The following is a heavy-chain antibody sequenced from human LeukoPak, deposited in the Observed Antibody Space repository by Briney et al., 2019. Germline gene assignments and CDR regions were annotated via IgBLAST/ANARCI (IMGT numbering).Heavy chain of an antibody. J-gene: IGHJ3*02. CDR3: ASPRGWHVYGAYEI. V-gene: IGHV3-7*05. Sequence: PGGSLRLSCAPSGFTFSGYWMSWIRQAPGKGLEWVANINQNEREIYYADSVKGRFTISRDNAENSLFLQLNSLRAEDTAVYFCASPRGWHVYGAYEIWGQGTMVTVSS. D-gene: IGHD6-19*01. CDR1: GFTFSGYW. CDR2: INQNEREI.